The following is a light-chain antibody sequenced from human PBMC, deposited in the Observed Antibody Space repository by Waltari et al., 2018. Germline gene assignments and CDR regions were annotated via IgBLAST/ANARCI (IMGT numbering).Light chain of an antibody. CDR3: QVWDSSGDLLVI. CDR1: NIEAKS. J-gene: IGLJ2*01. V-gene: IGLV3-21*02. Sequence: SYVLTQPHSVSVAPGQTARINCGGDNIEAKSVHGYQQKPGQAPVVVVFDDSDRPSGIPERFSGANSGNTATLTISRVEGGDEADYFCQVWDSSGDLLVIFGGGTKLTVL. CDR2: DDS.